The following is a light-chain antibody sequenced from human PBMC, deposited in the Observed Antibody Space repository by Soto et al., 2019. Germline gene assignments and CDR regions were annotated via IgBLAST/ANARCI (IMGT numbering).Light chain of an antibody. V-gene: IGKV3-11*01. Sequence: EIVLTQSPATLSLSPGERATLSCRASQTVSSFLAWYQQKPGQAPRLLIFDASNRATGIPARFSGSGSGTGFTLTISSLEPEDSAVYYCHQRSNCPPTFGGGTKVEVK. CDR2: DAS. CDR1: QTVSSF. CDR3: HQRSNCPPT. J-gene: IGKJ4*01.